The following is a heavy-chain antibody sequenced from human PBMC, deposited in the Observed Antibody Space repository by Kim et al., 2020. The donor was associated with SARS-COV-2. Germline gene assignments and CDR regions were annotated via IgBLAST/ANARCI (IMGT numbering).Heavy chain of an antibody. D-gene: IGHD3-22*01. J-gene: IGHJ6*02. V-gene: IGHV1-69*13. Sequence: SVKVSCKASGGTFSSYAISWVRQAPGQGLEWMGGIIPIFGTANYAQKFQGRVTITADESTSTAYMELSSLRSEDTAVYYCARPHSSGGHYYYYGMDVWGQGTTVTVSS. CDR2: IIPIFGTA. CDR3: ARPHSSGGHYYYYGMDV. CDR1: GGTFSSYA.